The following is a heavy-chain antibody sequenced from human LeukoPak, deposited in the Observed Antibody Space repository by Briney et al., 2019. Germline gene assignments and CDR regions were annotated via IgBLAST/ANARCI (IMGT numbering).Heavy chain of an antibody. V-gene: IGHV4-31*03. J-gene: IGHJ3*02. CDR1: GGSISSGGYY. CDR2: IYYSGST. CDR3: ARGIDYGDYGSEPGAFDI. Sequence: KPSQTLSLTCTVSGGSISSGGYYWSWIRQHPGKGLEWIGYIYYSGSTNYNPSLKSRVTISVDTSKNQFSLKLSSVTAADTAVYYCARGIDYGDYGSEPGAFDIWGQGTMVTVSS. D-gene: IGHD4-17*01.